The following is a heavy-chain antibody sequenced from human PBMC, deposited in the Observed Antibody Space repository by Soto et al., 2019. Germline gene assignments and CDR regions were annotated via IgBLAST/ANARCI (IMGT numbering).Heavy chain of an antibody. Sequence: QITLKESGPTLVKPTQTLTLTCTFSGFSLSTSGVGVGWIRQPPGKALEWLALIYWNDDKRYSPSLKSRLTITKDTSKNQVVLTMTNMDPVDTATYYCAHSRYSGYDGGWYFDYWGQGTLVTVSS. CDR3: AHSRYSGYDGGWYFDY. V-gene: IGHV2-5*01. J-gene: IGHJ4*02. CDR2: IYWNDDK. D-gene: IGHD5-12*01. CDR1: GFSLSTSGVG.